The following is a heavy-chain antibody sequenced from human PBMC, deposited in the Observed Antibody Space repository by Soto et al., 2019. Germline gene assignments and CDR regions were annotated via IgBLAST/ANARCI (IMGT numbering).Heavy chain of an antibody. V-gene: IGHV1-69*01. CDR1: GVTFSSYA. Sequence: QVQLVQSGAEVKKPGSSVKVSCKASGVTFSSYAISWVRQAPGQGLEWMGGIIPIFGTANYAQKCQGRVTITADESTSTAYMELSSLRSEDKAAYYCARDRGGSTVSCDYWGQGTLVTVSS. CDR3: ARDRGGSTVSCDY. D-gene: IGHD4-17*01. J-gene: IGHJ4*02. CDR2: IIPIFGTA.